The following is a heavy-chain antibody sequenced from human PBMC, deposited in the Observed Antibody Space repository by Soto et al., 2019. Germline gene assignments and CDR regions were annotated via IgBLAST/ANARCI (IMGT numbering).Heavy chain of an antibody. CDR1: GHTFNSYA. Sequence: QVQLVQSGAEVKKPGASVKVSCKASGHTFNSYAMHWVRQAPGQRLEWMGWINAGNGNTKYSQKFQGRVTITRDTSASTAYMELSSLRSEDTAVYYCARDRGLVEMATTRGRNWFDPWGQGTLVTVSS. CDR2: INAGNGNT. V-gene: IGHV1-3*01. J-gene: IGHJ5*02. CDR3: ARDRGLVEMATTRGRNWFDP. D-gene: IGHD3-10*01.